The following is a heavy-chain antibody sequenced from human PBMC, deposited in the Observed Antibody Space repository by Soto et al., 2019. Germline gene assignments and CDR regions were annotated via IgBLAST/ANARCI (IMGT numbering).Heavy chain of an antibody. Sequence: PGGSLRLCCAASGFTFSSYGMHWVRQAPGKGLEWVAVISYDGSNKYYADSVKGRFTISRDNSKNTLYLQMNSLRAEDTAVYFCAKEGYSRFYYYYYYMDVWGKGTTVTVSS. CDR2: ISYDGSNK. CDR3: AKEGYSRFYYYYYYMDV. J-gene: IGHJ6*03. V-gene: IGHV3-30*18. D-gene: IGHD4-4*01. CDR1: GFTFSSYG.